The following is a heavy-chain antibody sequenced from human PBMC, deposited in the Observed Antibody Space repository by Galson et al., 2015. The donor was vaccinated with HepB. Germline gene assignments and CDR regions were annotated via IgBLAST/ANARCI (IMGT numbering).Heavy chain of an antibody. J-gene: IGHJ4*02. CDR2: INHSGST. V-gene: IGHV4-34*01. D-gene: IGHD6-19*01. Sequence: ETLSLTCAVYGGSFSGYYWSWIRQPPGKGLEWIGEINHSGSTNYNPSLKSRVTISVDTSKNQFSLKLSSVTAADTAVYYCARVGYSSGWYLAPSVPFDYWGQGTLVTVSS. CDR1: GGSFSGYY. CDR3: ARVGYSSGWYLAPSVPFDY.